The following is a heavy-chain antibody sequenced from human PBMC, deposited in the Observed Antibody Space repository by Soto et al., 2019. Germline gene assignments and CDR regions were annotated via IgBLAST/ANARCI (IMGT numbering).Heavy chain of an antibody. CDR2: IYYSGST. CDR1: GGSISSGGYY. D-gene: IGHD6-13*01. Sequence: PSETLSLTCTFSGGSISSGGYYLSWIRQHPGKGLEWIGYIYYSGSTYYNPSLKSRVTISVDTSKNQFSLKLSSVTAADTAVYYCARDTAGNWFDPWGQGTLVTVSS. J-gene: IGHJ5*02. V-gene: IGHV4-31*03. CDR3: ARDTAGNWFDP.